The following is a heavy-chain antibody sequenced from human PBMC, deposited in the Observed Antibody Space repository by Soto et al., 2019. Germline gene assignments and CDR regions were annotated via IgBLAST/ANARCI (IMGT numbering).Heavy chain of an antibody. V-gene: IGHV1-24*01. CDR1: GYTLTELS. Sequence: ASVKVSFKVSGYTLTELSMHWVRQAPGKGLEWMGGVDPEDGETIYAQKFQGRVTMTEDTSTDTAYMELSSLRSEDTAVYYCATSLIAVAATGDYFDYWGQGTLVTVSS. D-gene: IGHD6-19*01. CDR2: VDPEDGET. J-gene: IGHJ4*02. CDR3: ATSLIAVAATGDYFDY.